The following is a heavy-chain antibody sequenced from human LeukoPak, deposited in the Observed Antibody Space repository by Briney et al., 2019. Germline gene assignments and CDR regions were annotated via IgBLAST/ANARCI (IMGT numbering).Heavy chain of an antibody. CDR1: GFTFSSYG. J-gene: IGHJ5*02. CDR2: ISGSGGST. Sequence: GGSLRLSCAASGFTFSSYGMSWVRQAPGKGLEWVSAISGSGGSTYYADSVKGRFTISRDNSKNTLYLQMNSLRAEDTAVYYCARGGKRDWFDPWGQGTLVTVSS. V-gene: IGHV3-23*01. D-gene: IGHD3-16*01. CDR3: ARGGKRDWFDP.